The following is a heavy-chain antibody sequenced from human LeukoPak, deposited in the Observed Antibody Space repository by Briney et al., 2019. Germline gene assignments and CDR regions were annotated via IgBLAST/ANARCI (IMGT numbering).Heavy chain of an antibody. CDR3: ARGDFDFRSGSAYYFDF. J-gene: IGHJ4*02. CDR1: GGSFSGFY. V-gene: IGHV4-34*01. Sequence: SETLSLTCTVSGGSFSGFYWSWLRQPPGKGLEWIGEINYSETTIYNPSLKSRVTISADRSKNQFSLRLNSVTAADTAVYYCARGDFDFRSGSAYYFDFWGQGTLVTVSS. D-gene: IGHD3-3*01. CDR2: INYSETT.